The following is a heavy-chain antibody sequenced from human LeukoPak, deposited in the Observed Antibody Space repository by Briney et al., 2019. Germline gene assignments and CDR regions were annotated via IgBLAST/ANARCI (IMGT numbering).Heavy chain of an antibody. CDR3: ARGRGYSGYDPIDQNWFDP. D-gene: IGHD5-12*01. Sequence: KPSETLSLTCTVSGGSISSYYWSWIRQPPGKGLEWIGYIYYSGSTNYNPSLKSRVTISVDTSKNQFSLKLSSVTAADTAVYYCARGRGYSGYDPIDQNWFDPWGQGTLVTVSS. CDR1: GGSISSYY. J-gene: IGHJ5*02. V-gene: IGHV4-59*01. CDR2: IYYSGST.